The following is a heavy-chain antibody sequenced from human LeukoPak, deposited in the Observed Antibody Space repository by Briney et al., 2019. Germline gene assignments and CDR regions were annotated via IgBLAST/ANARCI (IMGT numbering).Heavy chain of an antibody. Sequence: SETLSLTCTVSGGSISSYYWSWIRQPPGRGLEWIGYIYYSGGTNYNPSLKSRVTISVDTSKNQFSLKLSSVTAADTAVYYCARDLEAAAGSDAFDIWGQGTMVTVSS. CDR3: ARDLEAAAGSDAFDI. V-gene: IGHV4-59*01. J-gene: IGHJ3*02. CDR2: IYYSGGT. CDR1: GGSISSYY. D-gene: IGHD6-13*01.